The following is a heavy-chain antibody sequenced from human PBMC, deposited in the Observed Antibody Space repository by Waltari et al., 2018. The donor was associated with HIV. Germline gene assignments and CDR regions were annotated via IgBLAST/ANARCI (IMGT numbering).Heavy chain of an antibody. J-gene: IGHJ4*02. D-gene: IGHD1-26*01. V-gene: IGHV1-8*01. Sequence: QVQLVQSGAEVKKPGASVKVPCKASGYTFTRSHTYWVRQAPGQGLEWMGWMNPNTGATAYAQKFQGRVTMTRNTSMSTAYMELSSLRSEDTAVYYCARVRRPSGSYYLSYWGQGTLVTVSS. CDR1: GYTFTRSH. CDR2: MNPNTGAT. CDR3: ARVRRPSGSYYLSY.